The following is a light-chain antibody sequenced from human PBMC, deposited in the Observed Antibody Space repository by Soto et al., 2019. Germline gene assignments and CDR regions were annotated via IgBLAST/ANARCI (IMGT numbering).Light chain of an antibody. Sequence: QSALTQPASVSGSPGQSITISCTGTSSDVGGYNYVSWYQQHPGKAPKLMIYEVSNRPSGVSNRFSGSKSGNTASLTISGLQAEDEADYYCSSYTSSSTLNVVFGGGTQRTVL. CDR3: SSYTSSSTLNVV. CDR1: SSDVGGYNY. J-gene: IGLJ2*01. CDR2: EVS. V-gene: IGLV2-14*01.